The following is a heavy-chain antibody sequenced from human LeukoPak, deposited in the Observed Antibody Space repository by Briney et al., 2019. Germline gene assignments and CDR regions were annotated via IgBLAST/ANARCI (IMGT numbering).Heavy chain of an antibody. CDR2: INGGDSDI. Sequence: GECLQISCKGSGYSFTSYWIGWVRRMPGKGLVWMGIINGGDSDIRYSPSFQGQVIISADKSISTAYLQWSSLKASDTAMYYCARDLVDYYDSSGSTVVDYWGQGTLVTVSS. D-gene: IGHD3-22*01. V-gene: IGHV5-51*01. CDR3: ARDLVDYYDSSGSTVVDY. CDR1: GYSFTSYW. J-gene: IGHJ4*02.